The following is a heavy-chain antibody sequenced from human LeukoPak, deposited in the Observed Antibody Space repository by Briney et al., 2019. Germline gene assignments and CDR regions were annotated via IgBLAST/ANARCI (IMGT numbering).Heavy chain of an antibody. CDR3: VRNGGYGSFDY. CDR2: IDHSGST. V-gene: IGHV4-38-2*01. CDR1: GYSINSGYF. D-gene: IGHD1-26*01. Sequence: SETLSLTCAVSGYSINSGYFWGWIRRPPGRGLEWIGTIDHSGSTYYDPSLKSRVTISVDTSKNQFSLTLSSVTAAGTAFYYCVRNGGYGSFDYWGQGTLVTVSS. J-gene: IGHJ4*02.